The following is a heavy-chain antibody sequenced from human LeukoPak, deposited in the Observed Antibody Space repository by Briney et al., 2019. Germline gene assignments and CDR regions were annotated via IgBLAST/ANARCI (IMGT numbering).Heavy chain of an antibody. CDR3: ARVLRRRLIVVVMGSYFDY. CDR1: GGSISSGDYY. V-gene: IGHV4-30-4*08. CDR2: INHSGST. Sequence: SQTLSLTCTVSGGSISSGDYYWSWIRQPPGKRLEWIGEINHSGSTNYNPSLKSRVTISVDTSKNQFSLKLSSVTAADTAVYYCARVLRRRLIVVVMGSYFDYWGQGTLVTVSS. J-gene: IGHJ4*02. D-gene: IGHD3-22*01.